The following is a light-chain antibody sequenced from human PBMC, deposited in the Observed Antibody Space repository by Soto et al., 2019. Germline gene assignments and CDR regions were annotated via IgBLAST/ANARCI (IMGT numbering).Light chain of an antibody. J-gene: IGKJ1*01. Sequence: DIQMTQSPSTLSASVGDRVTITCRASQSISSWLAWYPQKPGKAPKLLIYKASSLESGAPSRFSGSGSGTEFTLTISSLQPDDFATYYCQQYNSYPWTFGQGTKVEIK. CDR3: QQYNSYPWT. CDR1: QSISSW. V-gene: IGKV1-5*03. CDR2: KAS.